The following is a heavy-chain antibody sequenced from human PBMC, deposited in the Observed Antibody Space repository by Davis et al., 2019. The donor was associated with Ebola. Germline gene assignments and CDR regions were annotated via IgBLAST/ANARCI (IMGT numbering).Heavy chain of an antibody. CDR2: IIPILGIA. J-gene: IGHJ4*02. Sequence: AASVKVSCKASGGTFSSYAISWVRQAPGQGLEWMGRIIPILGIANYAQKFQGRVTITADKSTSTAYMELSSLRSEDTAVYYCAREYDGGSDYFDYWGQGTLVTVSS. V-gene: IGHV1-69*04. CDR1: GGTFSSYA. CDR3: AREYDGGSDYFDY. D-gene: IGHD2-15*01.